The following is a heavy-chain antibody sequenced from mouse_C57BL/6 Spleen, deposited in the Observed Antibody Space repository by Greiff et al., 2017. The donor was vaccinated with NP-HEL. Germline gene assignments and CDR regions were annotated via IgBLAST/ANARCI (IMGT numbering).Heavy chain of an antibody. V-gene: IGHV1-61*01. CDR3: AREDDHDGFAY. Sequence: QVQLQQPGAELVRPGSSVKLSCKASGYTFTSYWMDWVKQRPGQGLEWIGNIYPSDSENHYNQKFKDKATLTVDKSSSTAYMQLSSLTSADSAVYYCAREDDHDGFAYWGQGTLVTVSA. D-gene: IGHD2-12*01. J-gene: IGHJ3*01. CDR2: IYPSDSEN. CDR1: GYTFTSYW.